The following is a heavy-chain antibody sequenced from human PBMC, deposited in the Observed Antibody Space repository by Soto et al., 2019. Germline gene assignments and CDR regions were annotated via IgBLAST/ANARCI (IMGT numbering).Heavy chain of an antibody. Sequence: EVQLMESGGGLVQPGGSLKLSCAASGFTFSGSAIHWVRQASGKGLEWVCRIRSRPNNYATAYAASVKGRFTISRDDSKNTAYLQMNSLKTEDTAVYYCTRVEVIVGSLWGQGTLVTVSS. CDR2: IRSRPNNYAT. J-gene: IGHJ4*02. CDR3: TRVEVIVGSL. D-gene: IGHD2-21*01. CDR1: GFTFSGSA. V-gene: IGHV3-73*02.